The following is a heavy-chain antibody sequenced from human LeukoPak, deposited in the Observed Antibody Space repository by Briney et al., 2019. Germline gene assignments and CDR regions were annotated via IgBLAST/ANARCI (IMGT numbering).Heavy chain of an antibody. CDR2: ISSSGSTI. V-gene: IGHV3-11*04. Sequence: GGSLRLSCAASGFTVSSNYMSWVRQAPGKGLEGFSCISSSGSTIYYADSVKGRFTSSRDNAKNSLYLQMNSLRAEDTAVYYCAELGITMIGGVWGKGTTVTISS. CDR1: GFTVSSNY. CDR3: AELGITMIGGV. D-gene: IGHD3-10*02. J-gene: IGHJ6*04.